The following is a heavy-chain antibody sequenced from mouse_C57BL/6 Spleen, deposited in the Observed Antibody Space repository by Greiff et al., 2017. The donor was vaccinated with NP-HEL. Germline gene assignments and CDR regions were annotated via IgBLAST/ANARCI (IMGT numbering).Heavy chain of an antibody. J-gene: IGHJ3*01. D-gene: IGHD2-2*01. Sequence: QVQLQQPGAELVKPGASVKMSCKASGYTFTSYWITWVKQRPGQGLEWIGDIYPGSGSTNYNEKFKSKATLTVDTSSSTAYMQLSSLTSEDSAVYYGARGGGLRRGFAYWGQGTLVTVSA. V-gene: IGHV1-55*01. CDR3: ARGGGLRRGFAY. CDR1: GYTFTSYW. CDR2: IYPGSGST.